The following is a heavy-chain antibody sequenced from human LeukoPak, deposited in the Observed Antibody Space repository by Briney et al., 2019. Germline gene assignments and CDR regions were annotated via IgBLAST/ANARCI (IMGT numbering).Heavy chain of an antibody. CDR2: ISGSGGST. CDR1: GFTFSSYA. Sequence: PGGSLRLSCAASGFTFSSYAMSWVRQAPGKGLEWVSAISGSGGSTYYADSVKGRFTISRDNSKNTLYLQMNSLRAEDTAVYNCAKDQTAYCGGDCYSGFDYWGQGTLVTVSS. D-gene: IGHD2-21*01. J-gene: IGHJ4*02. CDR3: AKDQTAYCGGDCYSGFDY. V-gene: IGHV3-23*01.